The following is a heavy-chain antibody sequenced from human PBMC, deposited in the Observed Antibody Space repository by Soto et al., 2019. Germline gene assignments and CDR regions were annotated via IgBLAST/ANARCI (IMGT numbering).Heavy chain of an antibody. CDR2: ISPYNGNT. V-gene: IGHV1-18*01. D-gene: IGHD3-9*01. Sequence: QVQLVQSGAEVKNVGASVKVSCKASGYTFTSSGISWVRQAPGQGLEWMGWISPYNGNTKYAQKLQGRVTMTTDTSTSTAYMELRSLRSDDSAVYYCARGPLTGYPYYCDYWGQGTLVTVSS. J-gene: IGHJ4*02. CDR3: ARGPLTGYPYYCDY. CDR1: GYTFTSSG.